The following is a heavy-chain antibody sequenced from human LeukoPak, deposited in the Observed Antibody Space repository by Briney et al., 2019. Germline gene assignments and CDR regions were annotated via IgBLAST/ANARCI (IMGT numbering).Heavy chain of an antibody. CDR1: GGTFSSYA. CDR3: ARGRGDRSSWYYFDY. CDR2: IIPILGIA. J-gene: IGHJ4*02. D-gene: IGHD6-13*01. Sequence: ASVTVSCKASGGTFSSYATSWVRQAPGQGLEWMGRIIPILGIANYAQKFQGRVAITADKSTSTAYMELSSLRSEDTAVYYCARGRGDRSSWYYFDYWGQGTLVTVSS. V-gene: IGHV1-69*04.